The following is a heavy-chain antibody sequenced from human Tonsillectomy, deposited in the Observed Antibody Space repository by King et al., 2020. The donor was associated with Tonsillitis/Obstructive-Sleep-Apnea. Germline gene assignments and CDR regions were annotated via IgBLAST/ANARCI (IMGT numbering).Heavy chain of an antibody. D-gene: IGHD2-2*01. CDR1: GFTFSNYW. CDR3: ARVSLEDQLLLSC. J-gene: IGHJ4*02. V-gene: IGHV3-74*01. Sequence: VQLVESGGGLVQPGGSLRLSCAASGFTFSNYWMHWVRQAPGKGLVWVSRINSDGSSTNYADSVKGRFTISRDNAKNTLYLQMNSLRAEDTAVYYCARVSLEDQLLLSCWGQGTLVTVSS. CDR2: INSDGSST.